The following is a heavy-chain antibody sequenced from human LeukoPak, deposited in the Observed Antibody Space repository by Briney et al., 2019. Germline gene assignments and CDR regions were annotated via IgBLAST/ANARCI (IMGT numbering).Heavy chain of an antibody. J-gene: IGHJ4*02. CDR3: AKAFNSSWHN. CDR2: INQDGSAK. CDR1: GFTFSSYA. D-gene: IGHD6-13*01. V-gene: IGHV3-7*01. Sequence: GGSPRLSCAASGFTFSSYAMSWVRQAPGKGLEWVANINQDGSAKYYVDSVKGRFTISRDNARNSLYLQMNSLRAEDTAVYYCAKAFNSSWHNWGQGTLVTVSS.